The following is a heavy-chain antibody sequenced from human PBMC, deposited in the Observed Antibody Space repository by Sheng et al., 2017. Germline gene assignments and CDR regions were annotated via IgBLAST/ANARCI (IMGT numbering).Heavy chain of an antibody. J-gene: IGHJ5*02. CDR2: ISGGGNTI. V-gene: IGHV3-11*04. CDR3: ARITYYYATGSPLGWFDP. Sequence: QVQLVESGGGWVKPGGSLRLSCAASGFTFSDYYMTWIRQAPGKGLEWISYISGGGNTIYYADSMKGRFTISRDNAKNSLFLQMNGLRAEDTAVYYCARITYYYATGSPLGWFDPWGQGTLVTVSS. CDR1: GFTFSDYY. D-gene: IGHD3-10*01.